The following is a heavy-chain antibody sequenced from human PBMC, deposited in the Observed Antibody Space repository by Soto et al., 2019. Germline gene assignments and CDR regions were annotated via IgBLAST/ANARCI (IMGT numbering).Heavy chain of an antibody. CDR2: INHSGST. CDR1: GGSFSGYY. V-gene: IGHV4-34*01. D-gene: IGHD3-3*01. Sequence: SETLSLTCAAYGGSFSGYYWSWIRQPPGKGLEWIGEINHSGSTNYNPSLKSRVTISVDTSKNQFSLKLSSVTAADTAVYYCARGGMYYDFWSGYPDYYGMDVWGQGTTVTVSS. CDR3: ARGGMYYDFWSGYPDYYGMDV. J-gene: IGHJ6*02.